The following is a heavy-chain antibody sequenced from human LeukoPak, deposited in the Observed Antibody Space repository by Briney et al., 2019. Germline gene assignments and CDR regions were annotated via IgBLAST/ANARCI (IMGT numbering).Heavy chain of an antibody. CDR2: IKQDGSEK. V-gene: IGHV3-7*01. CDR3: ARSAGSSSWYEGYYFDY. J-gene: IGHJ4*02. CDR1: GFTFSRYW. D-gene: IGHD6-13*01. Sequence: PGGSLRLSCAASGFTFSRYWMSWVRQAPGKGLEWVANIKQDGSEKYYVDPVKGRFTISRDNAKNSLYLQMNSLRAEDTAVYYCARSAGSSSWYEGYYFDYWGQGTLVTVSS.